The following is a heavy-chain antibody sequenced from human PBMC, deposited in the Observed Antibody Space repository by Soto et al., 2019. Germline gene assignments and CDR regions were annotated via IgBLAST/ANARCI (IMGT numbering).Heavy chain of an antibody. J-gene: IGHJ6*02. CDR2: ISYDGSNK. CDR3: ARGDPYYGMDV. CDR1: GFTSSSYV. Sequence: QVQLVESGGGVVEPGRSRRLSSVASGFTSSSYVMHWVREAPGKGQEWVAVISYDGSNKHYADSVKGRFTISRDNSKNTLYLQMNSLRGEDTAVYSCARGDPYYGMDVWGQGTTVTVSS. V-gene: IGHV3-30*04.